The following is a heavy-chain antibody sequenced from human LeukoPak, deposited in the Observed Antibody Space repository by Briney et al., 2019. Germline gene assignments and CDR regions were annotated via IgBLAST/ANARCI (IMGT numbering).Heavy chain of an antibody. D-gene: IGHD4-17*01. CDR2: VYYSGRT. V-gene: IGHV4-59*08. CDR3: ARTYGDYFDY. Sequence: PSETLSLTCTVSGGSISTYYWNWIRQPPGKGLEWIGYVYYSGRTNYNPSLKSRVTISIDTSKNQFSLKLSSVTAADTAVYYCARTYGDYFDYWGQGTLVTVSS. CDR1: GGSISTYY. J-gene: IGHJ4*02.